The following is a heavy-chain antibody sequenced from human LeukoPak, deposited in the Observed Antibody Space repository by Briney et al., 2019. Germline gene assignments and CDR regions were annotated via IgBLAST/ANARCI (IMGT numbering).Heavy chain of an antibody. CDR1: GFTVSSNY. CDR2: IYSGGST. J-gene: IGHJ4*02. V-gene: IGHV3-53*05. D-gene: IGHD3-9*01. CDR3: AKDVERLDYFDY. Sequence: GGSLRLSCAASGFTVSSNYMSWVRQAPGKGLEWVSVIYSGGSTYYADSVKGRFTISRDNSKNTLYLQMNSLRAEDTAVYYCAKDVERLDYFDYWGQGTLVTVSS.